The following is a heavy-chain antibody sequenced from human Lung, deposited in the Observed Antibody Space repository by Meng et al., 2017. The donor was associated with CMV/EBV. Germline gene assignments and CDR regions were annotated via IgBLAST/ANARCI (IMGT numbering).Heavy chain of an antibody. CDR1: GFTFSDYP. J-gene: IGHJ4*02. Sequence: GESLKISCAASGFTFSDYPLSWVRQAPGKGLEWVSSLSSGGSSTYYTDSVKGRFTISRDNSKNTVHLQMNSLRVEDTPVYYCAKGRAVGATTPCDYWGQGTLVTVSS. D-gene: IGHD1-26*01. CDR2: LSSGGSST. V-gene: IGHV3-23*01. CDR3: AKGRAVGATTPCDY.